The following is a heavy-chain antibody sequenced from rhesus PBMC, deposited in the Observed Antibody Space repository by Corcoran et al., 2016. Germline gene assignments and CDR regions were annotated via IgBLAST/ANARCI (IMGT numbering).Heavy chain of an antibody. CDR3: ARAGRATDFDF. V-gene: IGHV4S2*01. CDR2: ISGSSGSA. D-gene: IGHD1-44*01. J-gene: IGHJ4*01. Sequence: QVQLQESGPGLVKPSETLPLPCAVSGASISSSYWSWFRQAPGKGLEWIGRISGSSGSADYSPSLRSRVAISIDTAKNQVSLNLVSVTAADTAVYYCARAGRATDFDFWGQGVLVTVSS. CDR1: GASISSSY.